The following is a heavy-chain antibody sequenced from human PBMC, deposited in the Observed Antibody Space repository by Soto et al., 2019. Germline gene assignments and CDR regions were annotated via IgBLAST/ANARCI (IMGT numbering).Heavy chain of an antibody. Sequence: GGSLRLSSAASGFTFSSYAMSWVRQAPGKGLEWVSAISGSGGSTYYAASVKGRFTISRDNSKNTLYLQMNSLRAEDTAVYYCAKSRWASAWFDPWGQGTLVTVSS. CDR1: GFTFSSYA. CDR3: AKSRWASAWFDP. D-gene: IGHD6-13*01. CDR2: ISGSGGST. J-gene: IGHJ5*02. V-gene: IGHV3-23*01.